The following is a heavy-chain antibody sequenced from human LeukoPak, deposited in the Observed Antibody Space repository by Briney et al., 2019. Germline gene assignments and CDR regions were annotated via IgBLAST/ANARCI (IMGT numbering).Heavy chain of an antibody. V-gene: IGHV3-48*04. CDR1: GFTFSSYA. CDR3: ARVGVWGPPDY. J-gene: IGHJ4*02. CDR2: ISGSGSTI. D-gene: IGHD3-16*01. Sequence: AGGSLRLSCAASGFTFSSYAMSWVRQAPGQGLEWVSGISGSGSTIYYADSVKGRFTISRDNAKNSLYLQMNSLRAEHTAVYYCARVGVWGPPDYWGQGTLVTVSS.